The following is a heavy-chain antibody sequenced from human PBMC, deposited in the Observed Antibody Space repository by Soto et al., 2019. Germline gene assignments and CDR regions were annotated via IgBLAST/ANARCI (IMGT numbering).Heavy chain of an antibody. CDR2: IYPGDSDT. CDR3: ARSADLTYYDFWSGPENYYYGMDV. V-gene: IGHV5-51*01. D-gene: IGHD3-3*01. CDR1: GYSFTSYW. J-gene: IGHJ6*02. Sequence: GESLKISCKGSGYSFTSYWIGWVRQMPGKGLEWMGIIYPGDSDTRYSPSFQGQVTISADKSISTAYLQWSSLKASDTAMYYCARSADLTYYDFWSGPENYYYGMDVWGQGTTVTVS.